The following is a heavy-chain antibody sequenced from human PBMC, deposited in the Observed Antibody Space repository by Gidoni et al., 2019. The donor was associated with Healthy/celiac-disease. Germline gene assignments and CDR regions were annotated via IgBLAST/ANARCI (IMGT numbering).Heavy chain of an antibody. CDR2: IWYDGSNK. CDR1: GFTFSRFG. J-gene: IGHJ6*02. Sequence: QVQLVASGGGVVQPGRSLRLSCAASGFTFSRFGMPWVRQAPGKGLEWVAVIWYDGSNKYYADSVKGRFTISRDNSKNTLYLQMNSLRAEDTAVYYCARDPRFPNDYGDYSGMDVWGQGTTVTVSS. V-gene: IGHV3-33*01. D-gene: IGHD4-17*01. CDR3: ARDPRFPNDYGDYSGMDV.